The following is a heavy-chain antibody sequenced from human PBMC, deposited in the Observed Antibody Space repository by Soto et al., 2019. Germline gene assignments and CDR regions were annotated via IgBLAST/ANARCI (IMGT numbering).Heavy chain of an antibody. CDR1: GFTFSSYA. J-gene: IGHJ3*02. Sequence: GGSLRLSCAASGFTFSSYAMSWVRQAPGKGLEWVSAISGSGGSTYYADSVKGRFTISRDNSKNTLYLQMNSLRAEDTAVYYCAKARTNGVCYRNAFDIWGQGTMVTVSS. CDR3: AKARTNGVCYRNAFDI. V-gene: IGHV3-23*01. CDR2: ISGSGGST. D-gene: IGHD2-8*01.